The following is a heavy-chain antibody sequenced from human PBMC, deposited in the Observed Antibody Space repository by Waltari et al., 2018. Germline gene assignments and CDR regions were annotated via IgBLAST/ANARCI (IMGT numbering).Heavy chain of an antibody. V-gene: IGHV1-69*01. Sequence: QVQLVQSGAEVKKPGSSVTVFCKASGGPFSSYAIRWVRQTPGQGLEWMGGIIPIFGTANYAQKFQGRVTITADESTSTAYMELSSLRSEDTAVYYCARDSSLSYGGYFFDYWGQGTLVTVSS. CDR3: ARDSSLSYGGYFFDY. J-gene: IGHJ4*02. CDR2: IIPIFGTA. CDR1: GGPFSSYA. D-gene: IGHD4-17*01.